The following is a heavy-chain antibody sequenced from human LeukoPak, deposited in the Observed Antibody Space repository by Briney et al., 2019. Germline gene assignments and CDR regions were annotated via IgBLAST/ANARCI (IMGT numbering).Heavy chain of an antibody. V-gene: IGHV4-59*01. CDR3: ARVGGDSSGWYEGGLYY. J-gene: IGHJ4*02. CDR1: GGSISSYY. Sequence: SETLSLTCTVSGGSISSYYWSWIRQPPGKGLEWIGYIYYSGSTNYNPSLKSRVTISVDTSKNQFSLKLSSVTAADTAVYYCARVGGDSSGWYEGGLYYWGQGTLVTVSS. D-gene: IGHD6-19*01. CDR2: IYYSGST.